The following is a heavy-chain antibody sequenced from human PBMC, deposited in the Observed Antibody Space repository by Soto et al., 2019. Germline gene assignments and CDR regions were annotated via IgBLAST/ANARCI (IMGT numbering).Heavy chain of an antibody. Sequence: GGSLRLSCAASGFTFSGSAMHWVRQASGKGLEGVGLIRSKANSYATAYAASVKVRFTIYRDDSKNTAYLQMNSLKTEDTAVYYCTRREGFYYDSAAFDIWGQGTMVTVSS. V-gene: IGHV3-73*01. J-gene: IGHJ3*02. D-gene: IGHD3-22*01. CDR2: IRSKANSYAT. CDR1: GFTFSGSA. CDR3: TRREGFYYDSAAFDI.